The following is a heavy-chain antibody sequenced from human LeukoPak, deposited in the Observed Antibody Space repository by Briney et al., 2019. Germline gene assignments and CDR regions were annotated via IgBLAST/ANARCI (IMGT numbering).Heavy chain of an antibody. J-gene: IGHJ4*02. CDR1: GFTFTNAW. CDR2: IKSKTDGETT. Sequence: GGSLRLSCVDSGFTFTNAWMSWVRQAPGKGLEWIGRIKSKTDGETTNYAEPVRGRFATSRDDSKSAVYLQMNSLKIEDTAVYYCTTDLGTYYHGSQRLIPIDYWGQGTLVTVSS. CDR3: TTDLGTYYHGSQRLIPIDY. V-gene: IGHV3-15*01. D-gene: IGHD3-10*01.